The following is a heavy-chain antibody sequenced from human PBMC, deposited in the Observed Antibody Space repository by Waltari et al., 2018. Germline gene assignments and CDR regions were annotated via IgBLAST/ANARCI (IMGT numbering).Heavy chain of an antibody. CDR2: IWPDDSDT. D-gene: IGHD3-10*01. Sequence: EVQLLQSGPEVKKSGEYLRISCQVSGYRFTSYGTAWVRQMPGKGLEYMGIIWPDDSDTRYSPSFQGQVIISVDKSIGTAYLQLNTLKASDTAMYYCARPRRGRDAFDVWGPGTMVTVS. J-gene: IGHJ3*01. V-gene: IGHV5-51*03. CDR1: GYRFTSYG. CDR3: ARPRRGRDAFDV.